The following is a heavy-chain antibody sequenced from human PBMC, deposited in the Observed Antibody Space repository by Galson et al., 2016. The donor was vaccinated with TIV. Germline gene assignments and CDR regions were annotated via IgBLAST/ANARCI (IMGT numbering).Heavy chain of an antibody. J-gene: IGHJ6*03. V-gene: IGHV4-39*07. Sequence: SETLSLTCTVSGGSISGSGYYWGWIRQTPGKGLEWIGSAFYSGSTYYNASLRSRVTISVATSKIQFSLRLNSVTAADTAVYNCARGFAYNCWSAYYLAMDVWGKGTTVTVSS. CDR3: ARGFAYNCWSAYYLAMDV. CDR1: GGSISGSGYY. CDR2: AFYSGST. D-gene: IGHD3-3*01.